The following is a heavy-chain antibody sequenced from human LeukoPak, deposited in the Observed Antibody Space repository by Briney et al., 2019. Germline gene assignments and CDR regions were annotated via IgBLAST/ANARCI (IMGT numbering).Heavy chain of an antibody. D-gene: IGHD6-19*01. CDR2: IWYDGSNK. J-gene: IGHJ6*02. CDR1: GFTFSSYG. Sequence: AGGSLRLSCAASGFTFSSYGMHWVRQAPGKGLEWVAVIWYDGSNKYYADSVKGRFTISRDNSKNTLYLQMNSLRAEDTAVYYCAREIAVAGSWYYYGMDVWGQGTTVTVSS. CDR3: AREIAVAGSWYYYGMDV. V-gene: IGHV3-33*01.